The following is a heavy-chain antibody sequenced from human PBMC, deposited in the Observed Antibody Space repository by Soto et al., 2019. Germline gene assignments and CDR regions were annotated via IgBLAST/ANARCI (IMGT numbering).Heavy chain of an antibody. J-gene: IGHJ4*02. D-gene: IGHD1-1*01. CDR3: ARGRYGDY. Sequence: QVHLVQSGAEVKKPGASVKVSCKGSGYAFTTYGITWVRQAPGQGLEWMGWISAHNGNTNYAQKLQGRVTVTRATSTSTAYMELRRLRSDDTAVDYCARGRYGDYWGQGALITVSS. CDR1: GYAFTTYG. CDR2: ISAHNGNT. V-gene: IGHV1-18*01.